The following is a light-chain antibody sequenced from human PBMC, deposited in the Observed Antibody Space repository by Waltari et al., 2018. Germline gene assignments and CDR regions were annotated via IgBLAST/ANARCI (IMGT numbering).Light chain of an antibody. CDR3: QQYGSSIMYT. J-gene: IGKJ2*01. V-gene: IGKV3-20*01. Sequence: VLTQSPGTLSLSPGDRATPSCRASQSITKRYFAWYQQKPGQAPRLLIYGASSRAAGIPDRFSGSGSGTEFTLTISRLEAEDSAVYYCQQYGSSIMYTFGQGTKLEIK. CDR2: GAS. CDR1: QSITKRY.